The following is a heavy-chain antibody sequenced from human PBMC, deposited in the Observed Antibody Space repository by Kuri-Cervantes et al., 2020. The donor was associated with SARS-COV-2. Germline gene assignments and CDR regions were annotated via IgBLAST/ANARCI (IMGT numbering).Heavy chain of an antibody. D-gene: IGHD2-2*02. CDR3: AKDIDTASVVVPAAINFDY. CDR1: GFTFDDYA. J-gene: IGHJ4*02. Sequence: LSLTCAASGFTFDDYAIHWVRQAPGKGLEWVSGISWNSGSIGYADSVKGRFTISRDNAKNSLYLQMNSLRAEDTALYYCAKDIDTASVVVPAAINFDYWGQGTLVTVSS. CDR2: ISWNSGSI. V-gene: IGHV3-9*01.